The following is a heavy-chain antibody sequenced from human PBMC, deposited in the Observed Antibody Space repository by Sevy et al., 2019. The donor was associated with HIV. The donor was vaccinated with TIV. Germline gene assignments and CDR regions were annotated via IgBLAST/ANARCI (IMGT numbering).Heavy chain of an antibody. V-gene: IGHV4-4*07. CDR2: IYTSGST. D-gene: IGHD3-10*01. CDR3: ARAAGGYYGSGSYYYYYYMDV. CDR1: GGSISSYY. J-gene: IGHJ6*03. Sequence: SETLSLTCTVSGGSISSYYWSWIRQPAGKGLEWIGRIYTSGSTNYNPSLKSRVTMSVDTSKNQFSLKLSSVTAADTAVYYCARAAGGYYGSGSYYYYYYMDVWGKGTTVTVSS.